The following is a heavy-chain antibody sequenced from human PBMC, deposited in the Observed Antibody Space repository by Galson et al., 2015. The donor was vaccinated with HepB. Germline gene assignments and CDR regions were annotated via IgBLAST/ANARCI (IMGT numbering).Heavy chain of an antibody. J-gene: IGHJ6*02. Sequence: ETLSLTCTVSGGSISSYYWSWIRQPPGKGLEWIGYIYYSGSTNYNPSLKSRVTISVDTSKNQFSLKLSSVTAADTAVYYCARGLAGTTFYYYYYGMDVWGQGTTVTVSS. CDR3: ARGLAGTTFYYYYYGMDV. D-gene: IGHD1-7*01. V-gene: IGHV4-59*01. CDR2: IYYSGST. CDR1: GGSISSYY.